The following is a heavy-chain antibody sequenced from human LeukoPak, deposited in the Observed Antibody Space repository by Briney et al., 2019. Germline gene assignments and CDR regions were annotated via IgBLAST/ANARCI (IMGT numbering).Heavy chain of an antibody. CDR2: IYYSGST. J-gene: IGHJ4*02. CDR1: GGSISSYY. V-gene: IGHV4-59*01. D-gene: IGHD3-3*01. CDR3: ARELTIFGVVDYFDY. Sequence: SETLSLTCTVSGGSISSYYWSWIRQPPGKGLEWIGYIYYSGSTNYNPSFKSRVTISVDTSKNQFSLKLSSVTAADTAVYYCARELTIFGVVDYFDYWGQGTLVTVSS.